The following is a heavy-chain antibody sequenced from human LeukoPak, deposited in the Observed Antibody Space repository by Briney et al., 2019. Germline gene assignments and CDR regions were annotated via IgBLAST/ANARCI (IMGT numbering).Heavy chain of an antibody. V-gene: IGHV1-8*01. CDR2: MNPNTGNT. Sequence: ASVKVSCKASGYTFGRYDINWVRQATGQGLEWMGWMNPNTGNTFYAQKFQGRVTMTRNTSISTAYMELSSLRSEDTAFYYCATDHSMANTAWWFDPWGQGTLVTVSS. J-gene: IGHJ5*02. D-gene: IGHD5-24*01. CDR3: ATDHSMANTAWWFDP. CDR1: GYTFGRYD.